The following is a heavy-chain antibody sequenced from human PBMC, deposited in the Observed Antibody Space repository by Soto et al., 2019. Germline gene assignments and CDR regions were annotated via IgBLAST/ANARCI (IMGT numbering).Heavy chain of an antibody. CDR2: IYYSGST. CDR3: ARDRHGDEIDY. Sequence: QVQLQESGPGLVKPSQTLSLTCTVSGASISSGTYYWTWIRQHPGKGLEWIGYIYYSGSTYYNPSLKSRLPMSVDTSKTQFSLKLSSVTAADTAVYFCARDRHGDEIDYWGQGTLVTVSS. D-gene: IGHD4-17*01. J-gene: IGHJ4*02. CDR1: GASISSGTYY. V-gene: IGHV4-31*03.